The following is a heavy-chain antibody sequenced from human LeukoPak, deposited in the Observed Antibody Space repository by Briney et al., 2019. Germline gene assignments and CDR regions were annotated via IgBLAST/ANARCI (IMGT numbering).Heavy chain of an antibody. CDR3: AKAEASGYNYGPFDD. Sequence: GGSLRLSCTTSGFAFTGYGLNWVRQAPGKGLELISSMSGNAVDAYYADSVKGRFTISRDTSKDTLYLQMNSLRDEDTALYYCAKAEASGYNYGPFDDWGQGTLVTVSS. CDR1: GFAFTGYG. D-gene: IGHD5-18*01. CDR2: MSGNAVDA. V-gene: IGHV3-23*01. J-gene: IGHJ4*02.